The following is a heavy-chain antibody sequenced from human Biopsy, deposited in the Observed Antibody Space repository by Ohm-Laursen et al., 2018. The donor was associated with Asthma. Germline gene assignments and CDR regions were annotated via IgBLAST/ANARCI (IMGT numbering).Heavy chain of an antibody. Sequence: GTLSLTCSVSGGAIRTSGYYWGWVRQPPGKGLEWIGSMYYSGSAYYNPSLESRVTISVDTSKTQFSLNLTSVTAADTAVYFCARHQEAASYHYDGSIDYWGQGIPVTVSS. CDR1: GGAIRTSGYY. J-gene: IGHJ4*02. CDR3: ARHQEAASYHYDGSIDY. D-gene: IGHD3-22*01. V-gene: IGHV4-39*01. CDR2: MYYSGSA.